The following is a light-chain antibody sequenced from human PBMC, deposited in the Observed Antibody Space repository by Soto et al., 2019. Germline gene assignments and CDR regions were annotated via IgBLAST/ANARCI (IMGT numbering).Light chain of an antibody. CDR2: STN. J-gene: IGLJ3*02. CDR3: VLYMGSGISV. Sequence: QAVVTQEPSFSVSPGGTVTLTCGLSSGSVSTTYYPSWYQQTPDQAPRTLIYSTNTRSSGVPDRFSGSILGNKAALTITGAQPDDESDYYCVLYMGSGISVFGGGTQLTVL. V-gene: IGLV8-61*01. CDR1: SGSVSTTYY.